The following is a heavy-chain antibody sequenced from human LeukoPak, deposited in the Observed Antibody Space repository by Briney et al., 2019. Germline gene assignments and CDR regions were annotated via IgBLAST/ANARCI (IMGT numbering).Heavy chain of an antibody. CDR2: IRYDGSNK. CDR3: LAGMDV. V-gene: IGHV3-30*02. Sequence: GGSLRLSCAASGFTFSSYGMHWVRQAPGKGLEWVAFIRYDGSNKYYADSVKGRFTIFRDNSKNTLYLQMDSLRAEDTAVYYCLAGMDVWGQGTTVTVSS. J-gene: IGHJ6*02. CDR1: GFTFSSYG.